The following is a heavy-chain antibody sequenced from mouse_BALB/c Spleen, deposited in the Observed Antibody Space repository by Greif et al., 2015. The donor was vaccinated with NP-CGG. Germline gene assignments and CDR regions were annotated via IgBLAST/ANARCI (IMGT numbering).Heavy chain of an antibody. CDR1: GFAFSDFY. CDR2: SRNKANDYTT. J-gene: IGHJ1*01. CDR3: AGDDGYYWYFDV. D-gene: IGHD2-2*01. V-gene: IGHV7-1*02. Sequence: EVQVVESGGGLVQPGGSLRLSCATSGFAFSDFYMEWVRQPPGKRLEWIAASRNKANDYTTEYSASVKGRFIVSRDTSQSILYLQMNALRAEDTAIYYCAGDDGYYWYFDVWGAGTTVTVSS.